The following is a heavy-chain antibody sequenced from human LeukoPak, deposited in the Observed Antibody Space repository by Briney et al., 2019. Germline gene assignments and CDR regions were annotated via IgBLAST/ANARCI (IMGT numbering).Heavy chain of an antibody. CDR3: ARSITMVRGVSGFDY. CDR2: INPSGGST. CDR1: GYTFTSYY. V-gene: IGHV1-46*01. D-gene: IGHD3-10*01. J-gene: IGHJ4*02. Sequence: ASVKVSCKASGYTFTSYYMHWVRQPPGQGLEWMGIINPSGGSTSYAQKFQGRVTMTSDTSTSTDYMELSSLRSEDTGVYYCARSITMVRGVSGFDYWGQGTLVTVSS.